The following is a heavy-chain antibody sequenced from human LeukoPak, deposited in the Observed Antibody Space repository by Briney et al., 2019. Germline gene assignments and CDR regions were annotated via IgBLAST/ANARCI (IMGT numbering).Heavy chain of an antibody. CDR1: GVSITDNNYY. J-gene: IGHJ4*02. Sequence: SETLSLTCAVSGVSITDNNYYWGWIRQPPGRGLEWIGNIYYVGTTYYNPSLRSRVSISIDTSKNQFSLKLTSVTAADTAVYYCARGSTMAGTRYFDYWGQGTLVTVSS. CDR2: IYYVGTT. V-gene: IGHV4-39*01. D-gene: IGHD6-19*01. CDR3: ARGSTMAGTRYFDY.